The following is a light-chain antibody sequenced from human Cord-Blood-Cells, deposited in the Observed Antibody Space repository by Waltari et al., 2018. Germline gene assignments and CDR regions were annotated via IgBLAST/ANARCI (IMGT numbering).Light chain of an antibody. CDR3: QQYGSSPPYT. CDR1: QRVSSSY. V-gene: IGKV3-20*01. Sequence: VQKQSPGTLSLSPGESTTLFCRARQRVSSSYLAWYQQKPSQAPRHHIYGASSRATGIPDRFSGSGSGTDFTLTSSRLEPEEFAVYYWQQYGSSPPYTVGQGTKLESK. J-gene: IGKJ2*01. CDR2: GAS.